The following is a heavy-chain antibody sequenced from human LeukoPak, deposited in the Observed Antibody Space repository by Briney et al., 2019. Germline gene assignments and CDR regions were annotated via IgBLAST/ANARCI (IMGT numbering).Heavy chain of an antibody. CDR2: ISAYNGNT. V-gene: IGHV1-18*01. D-gene: IGHD4-11*01. Sequence: ASVKVSCNASGYTFTSYGISWVRQAPGQGLEWMGWISAYNGNTNYAQKLQGRVTMTTDTSTSTAYMELRSLRSDDTAVYYCARDLDSNYVHWYFDLWGRGTLVTVSS. J-gene: IGHJ2*01. CDR3: ARDLDSNYVHWYFDL. CDR1: GYTFTSYG.